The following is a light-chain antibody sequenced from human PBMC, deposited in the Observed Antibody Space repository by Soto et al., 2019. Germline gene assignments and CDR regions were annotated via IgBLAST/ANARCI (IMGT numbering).Light chain of an antibody. J-gene: IGKJ4*01. CDR3: QQTRSYPST. Sequence: IQLTQSPSSLSASVGDSVTITCRASQGITSYLAWYQQKPGKAPNLLIYGASTLQSGVPSRLSGSGSVTDFTLTINGLQAEDFATNYCQQTRSYPSTVGGGTKVDSK. CDR2: GAS. V-gene: IGKV1-9*01. CDR1: QGITSY.